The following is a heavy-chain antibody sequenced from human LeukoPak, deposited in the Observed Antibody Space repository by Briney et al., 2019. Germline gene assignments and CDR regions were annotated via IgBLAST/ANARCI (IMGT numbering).Heavy chain of an antibody. J-gene: IGHJ4*02. CDR3: ARERYYDILTGSYYFDY. CDR1: GGSFSGYY. Sequence: PSETLSLTCAVYGGSFSGYYWSWIRQPPGKGLEWIGEINHSGNTNYNPSLKSRVTISVDTSKNQFSLKLSSVTAADTAVHYCARERYYDILTGSYYFDYWGQGTLVTVSS. V-gene: IGHV4-34*01. D-gene: IGHD3-9*01. CDR2: INHSGNT.